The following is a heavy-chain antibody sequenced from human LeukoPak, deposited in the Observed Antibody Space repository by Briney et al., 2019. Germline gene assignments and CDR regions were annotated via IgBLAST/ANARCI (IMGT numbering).Heavy chain of an antibody. CDR3: ARAWSQSRFFDY. CDR1: GYSISSGYF. V-gene: IGHV4-38-2*02. D-gene: IGHD2-8*02. CDR2: MYHSGNT. J-gene: IGHJ4*02. Sequence: PSETLSLTCTVSGYSISSGYFWGWIRQPPGKGLEGIASMYHSGNTYYNPSLKSRVTISVDTSKNQLSLKLSSVTAADTAVYYCARAWSQSRFFDYWGRGTLVTVSS.